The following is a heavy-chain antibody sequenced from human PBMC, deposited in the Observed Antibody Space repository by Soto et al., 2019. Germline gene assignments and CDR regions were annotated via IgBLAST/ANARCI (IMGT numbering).Heavy chain of an antibody. CDR1: GFTFSSYD. V-gene: IGHV3-13*01. CDR3: ARDTYGSGSYSGAFDI. D-gene: IGHD3-10*01. Sequence: PGGSLRLSCAASGFTFSSYDMHWVRQATGKGLEWVSAIGTAGDTYYPGSVKGRFTISRENAKNSLYLQMNSLRAEDTAVYYCARDTYGSGSYSGAFDIWGQGTMVTVSS. J-gene: IGHJ3*02. CDR2: IGTAGDT.